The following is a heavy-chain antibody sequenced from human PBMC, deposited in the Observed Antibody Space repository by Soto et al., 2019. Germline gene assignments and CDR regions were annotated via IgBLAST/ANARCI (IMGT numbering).Heavy chain of an antibody. CDR2: ISHSSSTI. Sequence: GGSLRLSCAASGFTFSTYSMNWVRQAPGKGLEWVSYISHSSSTIYYADSVEGRFTISRDNAKNSLYLQMNSLRDEDTAVYYCVRVYVWPYWGLGTLVTVSS. J-gene: IGHJ4*02. CDR1: GFTFSTYS. CDR3: VRVYVWPY. D-gene: IGHD3-16*01. V-gene: IGHV3-48*02.